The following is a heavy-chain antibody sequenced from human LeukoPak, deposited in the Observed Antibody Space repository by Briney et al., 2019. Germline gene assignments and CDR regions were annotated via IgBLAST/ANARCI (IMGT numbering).Heavy chain of an antibody. Sequence: SETLSLTCTVSGGSIGSYYWSWIRQPPGKGLEWIGYIFYSGTTNYNPSLKSRVSISVDTSKNQFSLKLSSVTAADTAVYYCARDAPHCSDIGCHNYFDYWGQGTLVTVSS. V-gene: IGHV4-59*01. CDR3: ARDAPHCSDIGCHNYFDY. CDR1: GGSIGSYY. D-gene: IGHD2-15*01. CDR2: IFYSGTT. J-gene: IGHJ4*02.